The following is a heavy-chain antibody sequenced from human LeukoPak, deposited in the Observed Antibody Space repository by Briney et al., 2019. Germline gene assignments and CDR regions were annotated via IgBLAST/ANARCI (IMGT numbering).Heavy chain of an antibody. V-gene: IGHV4-39*07. Sequence: SETLSLTCIVSDDSVSSSVYYWGWVRQPPGKGLEWIGSIHYRGNTYYKPSLRSRVTISVDRSKNQFSLKLSSVTAADTAVYYCARYCSSTSCHKSYFQHWGQGTLVTVSS. J-gene: IGHJ1*01. CDR2: IHYRGNT. D-gene: IGHD2-2*02. CDR3: ARYCSSTSCHKSYFQH. CDR1: DDSVSSSVYY.